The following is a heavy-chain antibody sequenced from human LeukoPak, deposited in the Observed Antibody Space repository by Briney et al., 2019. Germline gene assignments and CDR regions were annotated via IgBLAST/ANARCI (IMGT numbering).Heavy chain of an antibody. CDR3: AIARVNGKFDY. D-gene: IGHD1-14*01. J-gene: IGHJ4*02. CDR1: GGSFSDYF. V-gene: IGHV4-34*01. CDR2: INHSGST. Sequence: PSETLSLTCAVYGGSFSDYFWSWIRQSPGKGLEWIGEINHSGSTNYNPSLKSRVTISVDTSKNQFSLKLTSVTAADTAVYYCAIARVNGKFDYWGQGILVTVSS.